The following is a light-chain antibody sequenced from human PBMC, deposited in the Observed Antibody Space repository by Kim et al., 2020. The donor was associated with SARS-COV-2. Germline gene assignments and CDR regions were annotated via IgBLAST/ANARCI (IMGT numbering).Light chain of an antibody. CDR2: GDS. CDR1: SSNIGAGYE. Sequence: QRVTISCNGISSNIGAGYEVHWYQQLPGTAPKLLIYGDSNRPSGVPDRFSGSKSGTSASLAITGLQTEDEADYYCQSYDNSLSGYVFGTGTKVTVL. V-gene: IGLV1-40*01. J-gene: IGLJ1*01. CDR3: QSYDNSLSGYV.